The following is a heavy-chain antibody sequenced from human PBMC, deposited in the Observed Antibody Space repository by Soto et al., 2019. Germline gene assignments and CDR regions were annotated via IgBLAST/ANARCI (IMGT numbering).Heavy chain of an antibody. J-gene: IGHJ5*01. CDR2: IIPIFGTA. Sequence: GASVKVSCKASGGTFSSYAISWVRQAPGQGLEWMGRIIPIFGTANYAQKFQGRVTITADKSTSTAYMELSSLRSEDTAVYYCARLAYSGSYPSQFDYRGQRSLVTVSS. V-gene: IGHV1-69*06. CDR3: ARLAYSGSYPSQFDY. D-gene: IGHD1-26*01. CDR1: GGTFSSYA.